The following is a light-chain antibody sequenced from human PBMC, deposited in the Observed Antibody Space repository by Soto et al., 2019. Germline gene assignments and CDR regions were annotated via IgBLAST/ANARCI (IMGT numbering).Light chain of an antibody. CDR3: QQYNNWPPSWT. V-gene: IGKV3-15*01. CDR2: GAS. J-gene: IGKJ1*01. Sequence: EILMTQSPATLSLSPGERSTLSCRSSQSVSSNLAWYQQKPGQAPRLLIYGASTRATGIPARFSGSGSGTEFTLTISSLQSEDFAVYYCQQYNNWPPSWTFGQGTKMDIK. CDR1: QSVSSN.